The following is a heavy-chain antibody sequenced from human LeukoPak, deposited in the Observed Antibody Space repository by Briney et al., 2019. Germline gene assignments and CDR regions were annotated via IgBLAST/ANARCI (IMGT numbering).Heavy chain of an antibody. D-gene: IGHD1-26*01. CDR3: AKDEFRVGATRAFDI. Sequence: PGGSLRLSCGASGITFDDYAMHWVRQAPGKGLEWVSGISWNSGSIGYADSVEGRFTISRDNAKNSLYLQMNSLRAEDTALYYCAKDEFRVGATRAFDIWGQGTVVTVSS. CDR1: GITFDDYA. CDR2: ISWNSGSI. J-gene: IGHJ3*02. V-gene: IGHV3-9*01.